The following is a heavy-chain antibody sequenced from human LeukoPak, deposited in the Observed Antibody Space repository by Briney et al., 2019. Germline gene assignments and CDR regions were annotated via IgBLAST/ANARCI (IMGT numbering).Heavy chain of an antibody. CDR2: ISYDGSNK. CDR3: ARDQYDFWSELPTAPDY. V-gene: IGHV3-30*01. J-gene: IGHJ4*02. CDR1: GFTFSSYA. D-gene: IGHD3-3*01. Sequence: GGSLRLSCAASGFTFSSYAMHWVRQAPGKGLEWVAVISYDGSNKYYADSVKGRFTISRDNSKNTLYLKMNSRRAEDTAVYYCARDQYDFWSELPTAPDYWGQGTLVTVSS.